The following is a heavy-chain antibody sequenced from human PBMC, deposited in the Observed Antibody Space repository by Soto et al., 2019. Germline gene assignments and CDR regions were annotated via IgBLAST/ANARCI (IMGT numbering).Heavy chain of an antibody. Sequence: GASVKVSCKASGGTFTSYVISWVRQAPGQRLEWMGGIIISCGTANYAQKFQERVTITADKSTSTAYMELSSLRSEDTAVYYCAARSGLGGNSANVDYWGQGTLVTVSS. J-gene: IGHJ4*02. D-gene: IGHD2-21*02. CDR3: AARSGLGGNSANVDY. V-gene: IGHV1-69*06. CDR1: GGTFTSYV. CDR2: IIISCGTA.